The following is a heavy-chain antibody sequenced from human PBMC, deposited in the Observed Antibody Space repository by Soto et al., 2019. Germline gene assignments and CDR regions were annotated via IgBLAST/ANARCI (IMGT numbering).Heavy chain of an antibody. CDR1: GFTFSDYY. CDR2: ISSSGSII. J-gene: IGHJ4*02. Sequence: GGFLRLSCAASGFTFSDYYMSWIRQAPGKGLEWISYISSSGSIIYYADSVKGRFTTSRDNAKNSLYLQMNSLRAEDTAVYYCARPYCTSTSCPDYWGQGTLVTVSS. V-gene: IGHV3-11*01. CDR3: ARPYCTSTSCPDY. D-gene: IGHD2-2*01.